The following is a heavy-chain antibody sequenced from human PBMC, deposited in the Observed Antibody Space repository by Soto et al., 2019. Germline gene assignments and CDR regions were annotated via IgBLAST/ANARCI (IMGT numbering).Heavy chain of an antibody. Sequence: SETPSLTCTVSGGSVSSGSYYWSWIRQPPGKGLEWIGYIYYSGSTNYNPSLKSRVTISVDTSKNQFSLKLSSVTAADTAVYYCARDRSPLRTDAFDIWGQGTMVTVSS. V-gene: IGHV4-61*01. CDR1: GGSVSSGSYY. J-gene: IGHJ3*02. CDR3: ARDRSPLRTDAFDI. CDR2: IYYSGST. D-gene: IGHD3-3*01.